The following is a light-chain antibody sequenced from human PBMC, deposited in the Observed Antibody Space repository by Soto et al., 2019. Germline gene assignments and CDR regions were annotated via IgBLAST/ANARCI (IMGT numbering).Light chain of an antibody. V-gene: IGKV1D-16*01. CDR1: QGVSTW. J-gene: IGKJ4*01. CDR2: ATS. CDR3: QQYNTYPLP. Sequence: DIQLTQSQSSLAASVGDRVTITCRASQGVSTWLAWHQQKPEKAPKSLVYATSKLQSGVPSRFNGTGSGTEFTPTISSLQPEDVATYFCQQYNTYPLPVGGGTEVEIK.